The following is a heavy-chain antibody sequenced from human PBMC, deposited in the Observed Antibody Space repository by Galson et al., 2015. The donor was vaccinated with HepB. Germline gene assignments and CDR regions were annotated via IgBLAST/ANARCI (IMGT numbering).Heavy chain of an antibody. J-gene: IGHJ4*02. CDR3: IRDNPYYYGSGDFDY. Sequence: SLRLSCAASGFTFGDYAMSWVRQAPGKGLEWVGFIRSKAYGGTTEYAASVKGRFTISRDDSKSIAYLQMNGLKTEDTAVYYCIRDNPYYYGSGDFDYWGQGTLVTVSS. CDR2: IRSKAYGGTT. V-gene: IGHV3-49*04. D-gene: IGHD3-10*01. CDR1: GFTFGDYA.